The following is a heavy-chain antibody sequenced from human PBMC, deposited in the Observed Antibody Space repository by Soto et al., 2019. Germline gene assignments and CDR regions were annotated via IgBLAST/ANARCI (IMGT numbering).Heavy chain of an antibody. CDR1: GFTFSSYG. CDR3: AKDRLVAVALYYYYGMDV. D-gene: IGHD6-19*01. J-gene: IGHJ6*02. CDR2: ISYDGSNK. Sequence: GGSLRLSCAASGFTFSSYGMHWVRQAPGKGLEWVAVISYDGSNKYYADSVKGRFTISRDNSKNTLYLQMNSLRAEDTAVYYCAKDRLVAVALYYYYGMDVWGQGTTVTVSS. V-gene: IGHV3-30*18.